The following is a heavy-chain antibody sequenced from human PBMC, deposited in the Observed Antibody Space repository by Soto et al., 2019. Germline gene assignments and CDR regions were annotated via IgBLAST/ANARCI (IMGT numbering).Heavy chain of an antibody. J-gene: IGHJ6*02. CDR3: GRGYCSGGTCSPWYGMDV. Sequence: PGGSLRLSCAASGFTFTNYWMHWVRQAPGKGLVWVSRINSDGSNTSYADSVKGRFTISRDNAKNTLYLQMNRLRAEDMAVYYFGRGYCSGGTCSPWYGMDVWRQGTTVTVSS. D-gene: IGHD2-15*01. CDR1: GFTFTNYW. V-gene: IGHV3-74*01. CDR2: INSDGSNT.